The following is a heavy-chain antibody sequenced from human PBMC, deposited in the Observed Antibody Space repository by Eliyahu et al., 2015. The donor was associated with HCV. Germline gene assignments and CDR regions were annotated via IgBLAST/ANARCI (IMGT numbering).Heavy chain of an antibody. CDR1: GYTLSAYY. Sequence: QVQLVQSGAEVKKPGASVKVSCKASGYTLSAYYIHWVRQAPGQGPEWMGWINPNTGGTNXAQTFQGRVSLTRDTSMNTAYMELRRLRSDDTAVYYCARDGRALGIWGSYHYTGWSEYWGQGTLVTVSS. V-gene: IGHV1-2*02. CDR3: ARDGRALGIWGSYHYTGWSEY. J-gene: IGHJ4*02. CDR2: INPNTGGT. D-gene: IGHD3-16*02.